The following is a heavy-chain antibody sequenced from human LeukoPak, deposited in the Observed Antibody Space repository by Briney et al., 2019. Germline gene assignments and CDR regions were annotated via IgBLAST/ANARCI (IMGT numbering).Heavy chain of an antibody. D-gene: IGHD5-24*01. CDR3: ARRQSDSYYYYGMDV. CDR1: GFTFSSYS. CDR2: ISSSSSYI. V-gene: IGHV3-21*04. Sequence: GGSLRLSCAASGFTFSSYSMNWVRQAPGKGLEWVSSISSSSSYIYYADSVKGRFTISRDNAKNSLYLQMNSLRAEDTAVYYCARRQSDSYYYYGMDVWGQGTTVTVSS. J-gene: IGHJ6*02.